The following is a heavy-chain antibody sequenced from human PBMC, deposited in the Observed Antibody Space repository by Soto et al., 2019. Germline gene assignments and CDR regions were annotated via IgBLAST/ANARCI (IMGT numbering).Heavy chain of an antibody. V-gene: IGHV3-30*18. Sequence: GGSLRLSCAVSGLTFSLYGMQWVRQAPGKGLEWVAFISYEGRNKYYADSVKGRFTISRDNSKNTLSLQLDSLRPEDTAVYYCAKGRDSTLLRWQYFDNWGQGTQVTVSS. CDR2: ISYEGRNK. D-gene: IGHD2-15*01. CDR3: AKGRDSTLLRWQYFDN. CDR1: GLTFSLYG. J-gene: IGHJ4*02.